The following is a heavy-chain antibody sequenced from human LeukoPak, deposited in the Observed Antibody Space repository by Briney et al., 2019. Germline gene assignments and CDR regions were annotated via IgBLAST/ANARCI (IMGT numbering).Heavy chain of an antibody. D-gene: IGHD6-13*01. V-gene: IGHV1-8*01. CDR1: GYTFTSYD. CDR2: MNPNSGNT. CDR3: ARRIVSWSSSWHQSQWFDP. Sequence: ASVKVSCKASGYTFTSYDINWVREATGQGLEWMGWMNPNSGNTGCAQKFQGRVTMTRNTSISTAYMELSSLRSEDTAVYYCARRIVSWSSSWHQSQWFDPWGQGTLVTVSS. J-gene: IGHJ5*02.